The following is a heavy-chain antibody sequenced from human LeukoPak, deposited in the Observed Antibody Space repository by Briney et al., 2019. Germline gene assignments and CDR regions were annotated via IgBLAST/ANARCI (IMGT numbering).Heavy chain of an antibody. CDR2: INPSGGST. Sequence: GASMKVSCKASGYTFTSYYMHWVRQAPGQGLEWMGIINPSGGSTSYAQKFQGRVTMTRDTSTSTVYMELSSLRSEDTAVYYCARDHSGYEVDYWGQGTLVTVSS. CDR1: GYTFTSYY. J-gene: IGHJ4*02. V-gene: IGHV1-46*01. D-gene: IGHD5-12*01. CDR3: ARDHSGYEVDY.